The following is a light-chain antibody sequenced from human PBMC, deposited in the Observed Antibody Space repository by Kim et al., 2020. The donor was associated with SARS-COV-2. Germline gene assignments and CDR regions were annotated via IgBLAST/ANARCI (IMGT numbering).Light chain of an antibody. J-gene: IGKJ4*01. V-gene: IGKV1-5*01. CDR2: AVS. CDR1: KSSTSG. CDR3: QQHNGY. Sequence: PLAASVGDTVTITCRASKSSTSGLAWYQQKPGKAPKLLIYAVSSLDSGVPSRFSGSGSGTQFTLTSSSLQPDDFATYYCQQHNGYFGGGTKVDIK.